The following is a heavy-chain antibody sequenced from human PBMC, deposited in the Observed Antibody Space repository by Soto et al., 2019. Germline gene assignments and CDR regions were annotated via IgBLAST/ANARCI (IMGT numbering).Heavy chain of an antibody. D-gene: IGHD2-15*01. CDR3: ARDPQGVDYFDY. CDR2: IIPIFGTA. V-gene: IGHV1-69*01. J-gene: IGHJ4*02. Sequence: QVQLVQSGAEVKKPGSSVNVSCKASGGTFSSYAISWVRQAPGQGLEWMGGIIPIFGTANYAQKFHGRVTITADESTSTAYMELSSLGSEDTAVYYCARDPQGVDYFDYWGQGTLVTVSS. CDR1: GGTFSSYA.